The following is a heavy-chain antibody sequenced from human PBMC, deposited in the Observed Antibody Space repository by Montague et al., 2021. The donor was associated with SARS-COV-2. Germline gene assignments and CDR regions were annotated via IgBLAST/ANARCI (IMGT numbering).Heavy chain of an antibody. J-gene: IGHJ4*02. V-gene: IGHV3-30*04. CDR2: ISYDGSNK. D-gene: IGHD2-15*01. CDR1: GFTFSSYA. Sequence: SLRLSCAASGFTFSSYAMHWVRQAPGKGLEWVAVISYDGSNKYYADSVKGRFTISRDNSKNTLYLQMNSLRAEDTAVYYCAKDLTVDIVVVVAAIKDSAFDYWGQGTLVTVSS. CDR3: AKDLTVDIVVVVAAIKDSAFDY.